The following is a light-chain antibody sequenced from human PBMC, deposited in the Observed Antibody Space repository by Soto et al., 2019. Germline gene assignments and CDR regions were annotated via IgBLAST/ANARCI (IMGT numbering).Light chain of an antibody. V-gene: IGKV3-15*01. Sequence: EIVMTQSPATLSVSPGESATLSCRASQSISGNLAWYQQKPGLAPRLLIYHTSTRATGVPARFSGSGSGTEFSLTISSLQSEDFAVYYCQQYGASPPYTFGQGTKLEIK. CDR2: HTS. CDR1: QSISGN. CDR3: QQYGASPPYT. J-gene: IGKJ2*01.